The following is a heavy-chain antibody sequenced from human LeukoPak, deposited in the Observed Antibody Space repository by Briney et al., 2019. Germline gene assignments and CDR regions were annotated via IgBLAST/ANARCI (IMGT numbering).Heavy chain of an antibody. CDR3: ARSLPLDGYTY. D-gene: IGHD5-24*01. J-gene: IGHJ4*02. Sequence: SETLSLTCTVSGYSISSGYYWGWIRPPPGKGLEWIGSIYYSGSTYYNPSLKSRVTISVDTSKNQFSLKLSSVTAADTAVYYCARSLPLDGYTYWGQGTLVTVSS. CDR2: IYYSGST. CDR1: GYSISSGYY. V-gene: IGHV4-38-2*02.